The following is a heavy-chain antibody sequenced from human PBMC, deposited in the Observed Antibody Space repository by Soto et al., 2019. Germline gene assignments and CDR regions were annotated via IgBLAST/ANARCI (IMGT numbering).Heavy chain of an antibody. Sequence: QMQLVQSGPEVKKPGTSVKVSCKASGFTFTSSAVQWVRQARGQRLEWIGWIVVGSGNTNYAQKFQERVTITRDMSTSTAYMELSSLRSEDTAVYYCAASGDLEWLLLFDYWGQGTLVTVSS. CDR2: IVVGSGNT. V-gene: IGHV1-58*01. D-gene: IGHD3-3*01. J-gene: IGHJ4*02. CDR1: GFTFTSSA. CDR3: AASGDLEWLLLFDY.